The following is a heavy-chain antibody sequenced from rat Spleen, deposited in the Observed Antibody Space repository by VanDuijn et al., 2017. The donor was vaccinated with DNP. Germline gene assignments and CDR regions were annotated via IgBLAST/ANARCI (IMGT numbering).Heavy chain of an antibody. Sequence: EVQLVESGGGLVQPGRSLKLSCGASGFTFSKYGMAWVRQAPTKGLEWVASISTVGDNAYYRDSVKGRFTISRDNAKNTQYLQMNSLRSEDTATYYCAKGRTVPFDYWGQGVMVTVSS. V-gene: IGHV5S13*01. CDR3: AKGRTVPFDY. CDR2: ISTVGDNA. J-gene: IGHJ2*01. D-gene: IGHD1-11*01. CDR1: GFTFSKYG.